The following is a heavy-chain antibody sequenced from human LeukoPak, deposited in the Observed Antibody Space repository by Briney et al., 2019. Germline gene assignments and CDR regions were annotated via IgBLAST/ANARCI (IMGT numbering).Heavy chain of an antibody. CDR1: GFTFSSYS. D-gene: IGHD3-10*01. CDR3: ARGHYGLDY. V-gene: IGHV3-48*04. Sequence: GGSLGLSCAASGFTFSSYSMNWVRQAPGKGLEWVSYIHGNGNPIYYADSVKGRFTISRDNAKNSLYLQMNSLRAEDTAVYYCARGHYGLDYWGQGTLVTVSS. CDR2: IHGNGNPI. J-gene: IGHJ4*02.